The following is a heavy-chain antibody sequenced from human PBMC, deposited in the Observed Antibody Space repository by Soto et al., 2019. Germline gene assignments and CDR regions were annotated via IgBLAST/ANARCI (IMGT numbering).Heavy chain of an antibody. CDR3: ARVLSSGWSRFDY. V-gene: IGHV4-4*02. CDR2: MYHSGST. CDR1: GGSISRDYW. J-gene: IGHJ4*02. Sequence: SETLSLTCAVSGGSISRDYWWTWVRQPPGKGLEWIAEMYHSGSTNYNPSLKSRVTISVDKSKNQISLKLSSVTAADTAVYYCARVLSSGWSRFDYWGQGTLVTVSS. D-gene: IGHD6-19*01.